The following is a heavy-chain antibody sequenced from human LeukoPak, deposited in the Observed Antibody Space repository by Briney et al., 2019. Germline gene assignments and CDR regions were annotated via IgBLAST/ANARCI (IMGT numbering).Heavy chain of an antibody. Sequence: SETLSLTCTVSGGSISSYYWSWIRQPAGKGLEWIGRIYTSGSTNYNPSLKSRVTMSVDTSKNQFSLKLSSVTAADTAVYYCARSPPSRYSGSYYFDYWGQGTLVTVSS. CDR1: GGSISSYY. D-gene: IGHD1-26*01. CDR2: IYTSGST. V-gene: IGHV4-4*07. CDR3: ARSPPSRYSGSYYFDY. J-gene: IGHJ4*02.